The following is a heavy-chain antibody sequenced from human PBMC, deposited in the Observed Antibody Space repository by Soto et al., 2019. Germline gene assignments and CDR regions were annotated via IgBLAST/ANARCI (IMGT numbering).Heavy chain of an antibody. CDR1: GFTFSSYW. D-gene: IGHD6-6*01. J-gene: IGHJ3*02. CDR2: IKQDGSEK. Sequence: GGSLRLSCAASGFTFSSYWMSWVRQAPGKGLEWVANIKQDGSEKYYVDSVKGRFTISRDNAKNSLYLQMNSLRAEDTAVYYCARDRIVSGYSIAARSESRYGDIWGQGTMVTVSS. CDR3: ARDRIVSGYSIAARSESRYGDI. V-gene: IGHV3-7*01.